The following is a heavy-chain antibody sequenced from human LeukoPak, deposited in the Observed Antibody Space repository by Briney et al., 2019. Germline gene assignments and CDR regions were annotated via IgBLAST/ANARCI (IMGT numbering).Heavy chain of an antibody. Sequence: PGGSLRLSCEAPGFTFDDYGMSWVRQAPGRGLEWVSGINWNGGSTGYADSVKGRFTISRDNAKNSLYLQMNSLRAEDTALYYCASSPGGRQTRLFDYWGQGTLVTVSS. V-gene: IGHV3-20*04. CDR1: GFTFDDYG. CDR2: INWNGGST. D-gene: IGHD3-16*01. CDR3: ASSPGGRQTRLFDY. J-gene: IGHJ4*02.